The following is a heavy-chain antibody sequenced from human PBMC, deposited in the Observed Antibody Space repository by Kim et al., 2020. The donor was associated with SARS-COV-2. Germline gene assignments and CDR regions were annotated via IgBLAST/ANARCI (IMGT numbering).Heavy chain of an antibody. Sequence: YAQKFQGRVTITADESTSTAYMELSSLRSEDTAVYYCASLGNDYGDYVDYWGQGTLVTVSS. CDR3: ASLGNDYGDYVDY. J-gene: IGHJ4*02. V-gene: IGHV1-69*01. D-gene: IGHD4-17*01.